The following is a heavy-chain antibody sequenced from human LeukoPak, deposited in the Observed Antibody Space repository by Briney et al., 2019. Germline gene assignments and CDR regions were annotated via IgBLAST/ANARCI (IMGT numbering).Heavy chain of an antibody. Sequence: PSETLSLTCAVSGGSISGLYWSWIRQPPGKGLEWIGYIYYSGSTNYNPSLKSRVTISVDTSKNQFSLKLSSVTAADTAVYYCARHFDYWGQGTLVTVSS. CDR2: IYYSGST. V-gene: IGHV4-59*08. CDR1: GGSISGLY. J-gene: IGHJ4*02. CDR3: ARHFDY.